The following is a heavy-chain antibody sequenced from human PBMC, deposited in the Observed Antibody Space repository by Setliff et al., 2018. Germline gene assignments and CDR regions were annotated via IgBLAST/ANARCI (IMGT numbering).Heavy chain of an antibody. CDR1: GYTLSRHY. Sequence: GASVKVSCKATGYTLSRHYMHWVRQAPGQGLEWMGIINPGGGSASIVEKFQGRVTMTSDTSTSTVYMEVNILRSDDTAVYYCARGGMAAANRKGVFEYWGQGTLVTVSS. CDR3: ARGGMAAANRKGVFEY. J-gene: IGHJ4*02. D-gene: IGHD6-13*01. V-gene: IGHV1-46*01. CDR2: INPGGGSA.